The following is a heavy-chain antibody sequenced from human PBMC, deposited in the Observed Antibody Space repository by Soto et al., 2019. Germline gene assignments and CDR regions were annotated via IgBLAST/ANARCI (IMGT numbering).Heavy chain of an antibody. CDR2: IFDTGST. V-gene: IGHV4-30-4*01. J-gene: IGHJ6*02. D-gene: IGHD1-1*01. Sequence: PSETLSLTCTVSGGSISSGDYYWSWIRQSPGTGLEWIGYIFDTGSTYYNPSLRSRLAISVDTSKNQFSLKLSSVTAADAAVYYCAREPLHWYGMDVWGQGTTVTVS. CDR3: AREPLHWYGMDV. CDR1: GGSISSGDYY.